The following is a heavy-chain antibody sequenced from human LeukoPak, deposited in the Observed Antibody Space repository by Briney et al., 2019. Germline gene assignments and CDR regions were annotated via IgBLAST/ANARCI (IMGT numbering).Heavy chain of an antibody. J-gene: IGHJ4*02. D-gene: IGHD3-16*02. CDR1: GFTFSDYY. Sequence: GGSLRLSCAASGFTFSDYYMSWIRQAPGKGLEWVSYISSSGSTIYYADSVKGRFTISRDNAKNSLYLQMNSLRAEDTAVYYCARLYVWGSSRTFDYWGQGTLVTVSS. CDR3: ARLYVWGSSRTFDY. V-gene: IGHV3-11*01. CDR2: ISSSGSTI.